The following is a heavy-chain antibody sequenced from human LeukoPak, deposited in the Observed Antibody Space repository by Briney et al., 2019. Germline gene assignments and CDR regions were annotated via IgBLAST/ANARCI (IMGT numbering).Heavy chain of an antibody. Sequence: ASVKVSCKASGYTFTGYYMHWVRQAPGQGLEWMGWINPNSGGTNYAQKFQGRVTMTRDTSISTAYMELSSLRSEDTAVYYCARPRDGYNILFDYWGQGTLVTVSS. CDR2: INPNSGGT. J-gene: IGHJ4*02. CDR3: ARPRDGYNILFDY. CDR1: GYTFTGYY. V-gene: IGHV1-2*02. D-gene: IGHD5-24*01.